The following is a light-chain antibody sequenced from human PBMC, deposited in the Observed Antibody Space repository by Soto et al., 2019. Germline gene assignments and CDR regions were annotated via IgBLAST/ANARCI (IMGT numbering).Light chain of an antibody. Sequence: DIQMTQSPSSVSASVGDRVTITCRASQGISGWFAWYQQKPGKVPKLLIYAASTLHSGVPSRFGGSGSGTEFTLTISSLQPEDFATYYCQQASRFPITFGQGTQLEMK. CDR1: QGISGW. J-gene: IGKJ5*01. CDR2: AAS. V-gene: IGKV1-12*01. CDR3: QQASRFPIT.